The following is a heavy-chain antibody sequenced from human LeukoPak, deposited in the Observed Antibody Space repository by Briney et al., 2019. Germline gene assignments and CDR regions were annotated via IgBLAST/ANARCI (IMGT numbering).Heavy chain of an antibody. CDR3: AKDVATVTTYFDY. D-gene: IGHD4-17*01. V-gene: IGHV3-30*18. CDR1: GFTFSSYG. CDR2: ISYDGGNK. Sequence: GGSLRLSCAASGFTFSSYGMHWVRQAPGKGLEWVAVISYDGGNKYYADSAKGRFTISRDNSKNTLYPQMNSLRAEDTAVYYCAKDVATVTTYFDYWGQGTLVTVSS. J-gene: IGHJ4*02.